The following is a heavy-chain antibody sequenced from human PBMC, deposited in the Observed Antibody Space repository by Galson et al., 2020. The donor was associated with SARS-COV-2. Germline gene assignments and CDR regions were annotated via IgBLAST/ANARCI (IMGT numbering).Heavy chain of an antibody. CDR1: GGSISSSHW. CDR3: AREAYSGSVPKHGMDV. D-gene: IGHD3-10*01. CDR2: IDHSGRT. V-gene: IGHV4-4*02. Sequence: SETLSLTCAVSGGSISSSHWWTWVRQSPGKGLEWIAEIDHSGRTNYNPSLKSRVTISVDKSKNQFSLKLTSVTAADTAVYYCAREAYSGSVPKHGMDVWGKGATVTVSS. J-gene: IGHJ6*04.